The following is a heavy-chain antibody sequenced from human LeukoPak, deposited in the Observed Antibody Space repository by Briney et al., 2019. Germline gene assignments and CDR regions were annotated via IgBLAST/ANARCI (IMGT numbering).Heavy chain of an antibody. J-gene: IGHJ4*02. CDR3: AREGGPYRPLDY. CDR2: VNLQGST. Sequence: SETLSLTCGVSGGSITNTNYWTWVRPPPGKGLEWIGEVNLQGSTNYNPSLMGRVAIAVDTSENHISLQLTSVTAADTAVYYCAREGGPYRPLDYSGQGTLVTVSS. CDR1: GGSITNTNY. V-gene: IGHV4-4*02.